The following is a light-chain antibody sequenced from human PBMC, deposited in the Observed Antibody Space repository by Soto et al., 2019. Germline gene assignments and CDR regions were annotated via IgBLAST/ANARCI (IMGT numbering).Light chain of an antibody. V-gene: IGKV3-20*01. CDR3: QHYGTSLYT. Sequence: DIVLTQSPGTLSLSPGERATLSCRASQIISSTYLGWYQQKPGQAPGLLIYGASSRATGIPDRFSGSGSGTDFTLTISRLEPEDFAVYYCQHYGTSLYTFGQGTKLEIK. CDR2: GAS. J-gene: IGKJ2*01. CDR1: QIISSTY.